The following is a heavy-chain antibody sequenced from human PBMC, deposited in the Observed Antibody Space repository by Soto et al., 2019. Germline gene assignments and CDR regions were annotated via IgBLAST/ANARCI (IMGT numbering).Heavy chain of an antibody. V-gene: IGHV3-7*01. CDR1: GFTFSDYY. CDR3: ARVGRTTVTSLAYYYYGMDV. J-gene: IGHJ6*02. D-gene: IGHD4-17*01. CDR2: IKQDGSEK. Sequence: VQLVESGGGLVKPGGSLRLSCAASGFTFSDYYMSWIRQAPGKGLEWVANIKQDGSEKYYVDSVKGRFTISRDNAKNSLYLQMNSLRAEDTAVYYCARVGRTTVTSLAYYYYGMDVWGQGTTVTVSS.